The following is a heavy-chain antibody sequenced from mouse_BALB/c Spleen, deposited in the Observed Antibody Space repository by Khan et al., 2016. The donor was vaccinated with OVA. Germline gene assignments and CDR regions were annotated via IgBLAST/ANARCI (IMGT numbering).Heavy chain of an antibody. D-gene: IGHD2-4*01. V-gene: IGHV3-2*02. J-gene: IGHJ3*01. Sequence: EVQLQESGPGLVKPSQSLSLTCTVTGYSITSEFAWNWIRQFPGNKLEWMGYISYSGNTRYHPSLKSLISFTRDKSRNPFFLQLNSVTTVDTATCDCARKDHQDYDPFPYWGQGTLVTVSA. CDR2: ISYSGNT. CDR3: ARKDHQDYDPFPY. CDR1: GYSITSEFA.